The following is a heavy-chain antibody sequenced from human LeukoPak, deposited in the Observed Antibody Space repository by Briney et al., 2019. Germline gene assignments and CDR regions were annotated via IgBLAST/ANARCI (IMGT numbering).Heavy chain of an antibody. V-gene: IGHV3-15*01. CDR3: TTAGSHPYYYYYYGMDV. CDR1: GFTFSNAW. D-gene: IGHD3-10*01. CDR2: IKSKTDGGTT. Sequence: PGGSLRLSCAASGFTFSNAWMSWVRQAPGKGLEWVGRIKSKTDGGTTDYAAPVKGRFTISRDDSKNTLYLQMNSLKTEDTAVYYCTTAGSHPYYYYYYGMDVWGQGTTVTVSS. J-gene: IGHJ6*02.